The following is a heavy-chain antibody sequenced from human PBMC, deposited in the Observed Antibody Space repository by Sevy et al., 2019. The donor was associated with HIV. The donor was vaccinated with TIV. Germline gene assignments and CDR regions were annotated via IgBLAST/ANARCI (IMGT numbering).Heavy chain of an antibody. Sequence: GGSLRLSCTASGFTFGDYAMSWCRQAPGKGLEWVGFIRSKTYGGTTEYAASAKGRFTISRDDSKSIDYLQMNSLKTEDTAVYYCTRDRGTISPYYYYGMDVWGQGTTVTVSS. J-gene: IGHJ6*02. CDR1: GFTFGDYA. CDR3: TRDRGTISPYYYYGMDV. CDR2: IRSKTYGGTT. D-gene: IGHD3-16*01. V-gene: IGHV3-49*03.